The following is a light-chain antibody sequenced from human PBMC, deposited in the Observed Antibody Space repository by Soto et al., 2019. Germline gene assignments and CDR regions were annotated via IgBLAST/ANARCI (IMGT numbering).Light chain of an antibody. V-gene: IGKV1-8*01. CDR2: AAS. Sequence: AIRMTQSPSSFSASTGDRVTITCRASQGISSYLAWYRQKPGKAPKLLSYAASTWQSGVPSRFSGSGSGTDFTLPISCLQSEDFATYYCQQYYSYPRTFGQGTKVEIK. CDR1: QGISSY. J-gene: IGKJ1*01. CDR3: QQYYSYPRT.